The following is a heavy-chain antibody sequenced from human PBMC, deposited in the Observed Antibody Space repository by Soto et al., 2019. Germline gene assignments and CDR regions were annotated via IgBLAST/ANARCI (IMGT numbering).Heavy chain of an antibody. J-gene: IGHJ4*02. CDR3: ARVPAVAGTFDY. D-gene: IGHD6-19*01. CDR1: GYTFTSYY. V-gene: IGHV4-38-2*02. Sequence: SCKASGYTFTSYYMHWIRQPPGKGLEWIGSIYYSGSTYYNPSLKSRVTISVDTSKNQFSLKLSSVTAAETAVYYCARVPAVAGTFDYWGQGTLVTVSS. CDR2: IYYSGST.